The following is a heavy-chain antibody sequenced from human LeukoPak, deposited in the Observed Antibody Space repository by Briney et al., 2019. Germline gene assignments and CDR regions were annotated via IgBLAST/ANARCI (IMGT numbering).Heavy chain of an antibody. J-gene: IGHJ4*02. CDR2: IYPGDSDT. D-gene: IGHD3-22*01. V-gene: IGHV5-51*01. CDR3: ARGYYYDSSGYYYLDY. Sequence: GESLKISCKGSGYSFTSYWSGWVRQMPGKGLEWMGIIYPGDSDTRYSPSFQGQVTISADKSISTAYLQWSSLKASDTAMYYCARGYYYDSSGYYYLDYWGQGTLVTVSS. CDR1: GYSFTSYW.